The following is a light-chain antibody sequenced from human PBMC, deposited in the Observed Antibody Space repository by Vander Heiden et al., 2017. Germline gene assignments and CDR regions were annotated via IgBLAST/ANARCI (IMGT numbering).Light chain of an antibody. CDR1: QGISNY. Sequence: EMQMTQPPSSLSASVGDRVTLTCQASQGISNYLTWYQQKPGKAPKLLIYDASNLETGVPARFSGSGSGTDFTFTISSLQPEDIATYYCQQYDNLYTFGQGTKLEIK. CDR2: DAS. V-gene: IGKV1-33*01. J-gene: IGKJ2*01. CDR3: QQYDNLYT.